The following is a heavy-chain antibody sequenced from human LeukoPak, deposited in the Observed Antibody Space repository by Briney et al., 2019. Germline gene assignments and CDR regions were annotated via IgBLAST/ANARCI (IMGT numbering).Heavy chain of an antibody. CDR2: IKQDGSEI. V-gene: IGHV3-7*01. D-gene: IGHD1-14*01. J-gene: IGHJ4*02. Sequence: PGGSLRLSCAASGFTFSNYWMSWVRQAPGKGMEWVGNIKQDGSEIDSVDSMKGRFTISRDNAKNSLYLQMNSPRAEDTAVYYCARIGYKSSSFDYWGQGTLVTVSS. CDR1: GFTFSNYW. CDR3: ARIGYKSSSFDY.